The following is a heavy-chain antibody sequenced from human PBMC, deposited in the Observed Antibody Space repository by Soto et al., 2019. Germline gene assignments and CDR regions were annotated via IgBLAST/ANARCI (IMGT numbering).Heavy chain of an antibody. CDR3: AKDNYYDSSGYRWGDAFDI. J-gene: IGHJ3*02. CDR1: GFTFDDYA. V-gene: IGHV3-9*01. Sequence: EVQLVESGGGLVQPGRSLRLSCAASGFTFDDYAMHWVRQAPGKGLEWVSGISWNSGSICYADSVKGRFTISRDNAKNTLYLQMNSLRAEDTALYYCAKDNYYDSSGYRWGDAFDIWGQGTMVTVSS. CDR2: ISWNSGSI. D-gene: IGHD3-22*01.